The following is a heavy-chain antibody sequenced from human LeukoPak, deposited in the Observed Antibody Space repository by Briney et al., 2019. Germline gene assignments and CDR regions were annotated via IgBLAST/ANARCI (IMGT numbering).Heavy chain of an antibody. Sequence: FGTPSPTRAVSCGCFSGFHLRRIRPPPRKGVGGIGGINHSGSTNYNPSLKSRVTISVDTSKNQFSLKLSSVTAADTAVYYCASTAGAVPNYYYFDYWGQGTLVTVSS. CDR3: ASTAGAVPNYYYFDY. CDR2: INHSGST. J-gene: IGHJ4*02. CDR1: CGCFSGFH. D-gene: IGHD2-2*01. V-gene: IGHV4-34*01.